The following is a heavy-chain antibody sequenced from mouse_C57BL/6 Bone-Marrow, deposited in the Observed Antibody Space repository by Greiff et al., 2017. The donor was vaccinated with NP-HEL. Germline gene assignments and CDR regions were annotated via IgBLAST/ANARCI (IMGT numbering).Heavy chain of an antibody. CDR3: ARHKGYYGSSYHWYFDV. J-gene: IGHJ1*03. V-gene: IGHV2-6-1*01. Sequence: VKLVESGPGLVAPSQSLSITCTVSGFSLTSYGVHWVRQPPGKGLEWLVVIWSDGSTTYNSAPKSRLSISKDNSKSQVFLKMNSLQTDDTAMYYCARHKGYYGSSYHWYFDVWGTGTTVTVSS. D-gene: IGHD1-1*01. CDR1: GFSLTSYG. CDR2: IWSDGST.